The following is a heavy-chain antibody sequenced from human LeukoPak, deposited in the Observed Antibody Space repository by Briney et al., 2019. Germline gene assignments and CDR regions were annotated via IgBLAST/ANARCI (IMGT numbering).Heavy chain of an antibody. J-gene: IGHJ4*02. V-gene: IGHV3-74*01. CDR2: INSDGSWT. D-gene: IGHD2-2*01. CDR3: VSFYETY. CDR1: GNYW. Sequence: GGSLRLSCAASGNYWMHWVRQAPGKGLVWVSHINSDGSWTSYADSVKGRFTISKDNAKNTVYLQMNNLRAEDTAVYYCVSFYETYWGRGTLVAVS.